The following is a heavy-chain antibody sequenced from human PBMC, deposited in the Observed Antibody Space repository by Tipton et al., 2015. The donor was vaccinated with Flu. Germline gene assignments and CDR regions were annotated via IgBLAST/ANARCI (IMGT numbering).Heavy chain of an antibody. CDR2: IHHSGTT. V-gene: IGHV4-4*02. D-gene: IGHD5-24*01. CDR1: DGSISSSNW. Sequence: TLSLTCAVSDGSISSSNWWTWVRQPPGKGLEWIGEIHHSGTTHYNPSLKSRVTISVDKSKNHFSLNLRSVTAADTAVYYCARDFFDTIILANDGFDIWGQGTMVTVSS. CDR3: ARDFFDTIILANDGFDI. J-gene: IGHJ3*02.